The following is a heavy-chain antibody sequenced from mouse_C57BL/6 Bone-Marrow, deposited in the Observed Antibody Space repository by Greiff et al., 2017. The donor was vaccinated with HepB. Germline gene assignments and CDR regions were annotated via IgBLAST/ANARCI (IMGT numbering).Heavy chain of an antibody. V-gene: IGHV5-17*01. D-gene: IGHD1-1*01. CDR1: GFTFSDYG. J-gene: IGHJ4*01. CDR2: ISSGSSTI. Sequence: EVKLEESGGGLVKPGGSLKLSCAASGFTFSDYGMHWVRQAPEKGLEWVAYISSGSSTIYYADTVKGRFTISRDNAKNTLFLQMTSLRSEDTAMYYCAIYGSSPYAMDYWGQGTSVTVSS. CDR3: AIYGSSPYAMDY.